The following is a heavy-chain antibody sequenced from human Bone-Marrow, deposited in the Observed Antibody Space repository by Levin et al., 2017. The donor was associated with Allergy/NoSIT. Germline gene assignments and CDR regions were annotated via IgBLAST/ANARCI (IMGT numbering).Heavy chain of an antibody. D-gene: IGHD2/OR15-2a*01. Sequence: GGSLRLSCTASGFSFSSHAMSWVRQAPGQGLEWVSSISSAGTTHYADSVKGRFTISRDNSKDTMYLQMNSLRVEDTAFYYCAKEGGNRDDQWGQRTLVTVSS. CDR3: AKEGGNRDDQ. V-gene: IGHV3-23*01. J-gene: IGHJ5*02. CDR2: ISSAGTT. CDR1: GFSFSSHA.